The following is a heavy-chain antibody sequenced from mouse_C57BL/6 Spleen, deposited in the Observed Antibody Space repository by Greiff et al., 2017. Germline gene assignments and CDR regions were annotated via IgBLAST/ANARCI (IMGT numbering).Heavy chain of an antibody. CDR1: GFTFSSYA. J-gene: IGHJ2*01. CDR2: ISDGGSYT. V-gene: IGHV5-4*01. Sequence: EVKLVESGGGLVKPGGSLKLSCAASGFTFSSYAMSWVRQTPEKRLEWVATISDGGSYTYYPDNVKGRFTISRDNAKNNLYLQMSHLKSEDTAMYYCARDGYYGSGFDYWGQGTTRTVSS. D-gene: IGHD1-1*01. CDR3: ARDGYYGSGFDY.